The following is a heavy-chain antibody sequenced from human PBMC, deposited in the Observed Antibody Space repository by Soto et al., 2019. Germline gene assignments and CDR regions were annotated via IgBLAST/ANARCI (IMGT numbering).Heavy chain of an antibody. D-gene: IGHD6-6*01. CDR1: EFTLSCYS. Sequence: PGGSLSLSCAASEFTLSCYSMDWVRPAQGKGLEYVSGISSNGVGTYYANSVQGRFTISRDNSKNTVYLQMGSLRPEDMAVYYCARRARPDFYYMDFWGKGTTVTVSS. CDR3: ARRARPDFYYMDF. V-gene: IGHV3-64*01. J-gene: IGHJ6*03. CDR2: ISSNGVGT.